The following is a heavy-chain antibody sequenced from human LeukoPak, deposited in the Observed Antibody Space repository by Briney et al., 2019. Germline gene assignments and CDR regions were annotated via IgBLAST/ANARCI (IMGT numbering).Heavy chain of an antibody. CDR3: AKDSELAPAIRERDNRLDS. D-gene: IGHD1-7*01. CDR2: IMPSGTIR. Sequence: GGSLRLSCAASGFNFSAFAMHWVRQAPGKGLEWVSGIMPSGTIRDYADSAKGRFTISRDNSKNLVYLQMNSLRVEDTAVYFCAKDSELAPAIRERDNRLDSWGQGALVTVSS. CDR1: GFNFSAFA. V-gene: IGHV3-23*01. J-gene: IGHJ5*01.